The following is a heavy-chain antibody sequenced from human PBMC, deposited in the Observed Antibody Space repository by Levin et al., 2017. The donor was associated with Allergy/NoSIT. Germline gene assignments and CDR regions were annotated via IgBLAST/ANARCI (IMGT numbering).Heavy chain of an antibody. D-gene: IGHD3-10*01. Sequence: SETLSLTCAVYGGSFSGYYWSWIRQPPGKGLEWIGEINHSGSTNYNPSLKSRVTISVDTSKNQFSLKLSSVTAADTAVYYCARGSRGYYGSGSYYKNRWFDPWGQGTLVTVSS. J-gene: IGHJ5*02. CDR3: ARGSRGYYGSGSYYKNRWFDP. V-gene: IGHV4-34*01. CDR2: INHSGST. CDR1: GGSFSGYY.